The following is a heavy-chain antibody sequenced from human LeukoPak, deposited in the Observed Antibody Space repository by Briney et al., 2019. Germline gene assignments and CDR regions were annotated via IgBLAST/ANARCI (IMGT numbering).Heavy chain of an antibody. CDR1: GYTFTSYA. J-gene: IGHJ3*02. D-gene: IGHD1-26*01. V-gene: IGHV7-4-1*02. CDR2: INTNTGNP. Sequence: GASVKVSCKASGYTFTSYAMNWVRQAPGQGLEWMGWINTNTGNPTYAQGFTGRFVFSLDTSVSTAYLQISSLKAEDTAVYYCATYQPETYSGSYYDAFDIWGQGTMVTVSS. CDR3: ATYQPETYSGSYYDAFDI.